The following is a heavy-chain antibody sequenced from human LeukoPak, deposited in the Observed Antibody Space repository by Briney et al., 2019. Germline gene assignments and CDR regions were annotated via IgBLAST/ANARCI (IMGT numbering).Heavy chain of an antibody. D-gene: IGHD6-13*01. Sequence: PGGSLRLSCAASGFTFSNAWMSWVRQAPGKGLEWVGRIKSKTDGGTTDYAAPVKGRFTISRDDSKNTLYLQMNSLKTEDTAVYYCTTDELAAAGQREDYYYYYMDVWGKGTTVTVSS. CDR1: GFTFSNAW. CDR3: TTDELAAAGQREDYYYYYMDV. CDR2: IKSKTDGGTT. J-gene: IGHJ6*03. V-gene: IGHV3-15*01.